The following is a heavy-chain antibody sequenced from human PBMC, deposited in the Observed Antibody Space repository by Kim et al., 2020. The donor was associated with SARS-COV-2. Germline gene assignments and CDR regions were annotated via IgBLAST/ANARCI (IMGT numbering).Heavy chain of an antibody. Sequence: EFQGRVTMTRDTSTSTAYMELSSLRSEDTAVYYCARGHDYGDSGFYSWFDPWGQGTPVTVSS. CDR3: ARGHDYGDSGFYSWFDP. V-gene: IGHV1-8*01. D-gene: IGHD4-17*01. J-gene: IGHJ5*02.